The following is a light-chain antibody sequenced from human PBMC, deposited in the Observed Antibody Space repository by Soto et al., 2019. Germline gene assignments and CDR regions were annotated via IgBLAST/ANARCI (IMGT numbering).Light chain of an antibody. V-gene: IGLV2-14*03. CDR1: SNDVGSCNC. CDR2: DVT. Sequence: QSALTQPASVSGSPGQSITISCTGTSNDVGSCNCVSWYQQHPGKAPKLLISDVTTRPSGVSNRFSGSKSANTASLTISGLQPEDEADYSCSSYSTIATRVFGSGTKLTVL. J-gene: IGLJ1*01. CDR3: SSYSTIATRV.